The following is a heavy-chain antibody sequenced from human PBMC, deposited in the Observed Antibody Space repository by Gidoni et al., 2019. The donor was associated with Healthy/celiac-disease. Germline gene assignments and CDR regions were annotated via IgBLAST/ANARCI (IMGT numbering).Heavy chain of an antibody. J-gene: IGHJ4*02. Sequence: QLQLVDSGGGVVQPGRSLRPSCAASGFPFSSYGMHWVRQAPGKGLEWVAVISYDGSNKYYADSVKGRFTISRDNSKNTLYLQMNSLRAEDTAVYYCAKEGGFSYFDYWGQGTLVTVSS. CDR2: ISYDGSNK. V-gene: IGHV3-30*18. CDR1: GFPFSSYG. D-gene: IGHD3-10*01. CDR3: AKEGGFSYFDY.